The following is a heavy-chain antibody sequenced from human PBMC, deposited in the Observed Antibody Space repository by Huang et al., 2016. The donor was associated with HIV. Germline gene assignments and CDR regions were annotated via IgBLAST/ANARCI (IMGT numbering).Heavy chain of an antibody. D-gene: IGHD2-21*02. CDR2: IRFDGGNK. J-gene: IGHJ4*02. CDR3: ATDLGGYSFDY. Sequence: QEQLVESGGGVVQPGGSLRLSCATSGFSFSHYGMHWVRQGPGKGLEWVAFIRFDGGNKHYADSAKGRFTISRDNSKKMLFLEMNSLRGDDTAFYYCATDLGGYSFDYWGQGAPVSVSS. CDR1: GFSFSHYG. V-gene: IGHV3-30*02.